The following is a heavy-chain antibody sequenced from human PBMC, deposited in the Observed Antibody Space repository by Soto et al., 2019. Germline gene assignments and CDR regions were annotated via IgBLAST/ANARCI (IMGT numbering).Heavy chain of an antibody. D-gene: IGHD2-2*01. J-gene: IGHJ6*02. CDR3: GGYCSSTSCGYYYYGMDV. CDR2: IYHSGST. V-gene: IGHV4-30-2*01. Sequence: QLQLQESGSGLVKPSQTLSLTCAVSGGSISSGGYSWSWIRQPPGKGLEWIGYIYHSGSTYYNPSLKSRVTISVDRSKNQFSLKLSSVTAADTAVYYCGGYCSSTSCGYYYYGMDVWGQGTTVTVSS. CDR1: GGSISSGGYS.